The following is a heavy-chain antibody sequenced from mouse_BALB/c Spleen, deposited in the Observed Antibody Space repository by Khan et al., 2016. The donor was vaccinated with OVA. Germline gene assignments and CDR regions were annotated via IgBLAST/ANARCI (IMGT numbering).Heavy chain of an antibody. CDR1: GFTFSTYG. Sequence: EVKLVESGGDLVKPGGSLKLSCVASGFTFSTYGMSWVRQAPDKRLEWVATVSTGGSYTYYPDSVKGRFTISRDNAKNTLYLQMSGLRSEDTAMFYCTRLAYYYDSEGFAYWGQGTLVTVSA. CDR3: TRLAYYYDSEGFAY. J-gene: IGHJ3*01. V-gene: IGHV5-6*01. CDR2: VSTGGSYT. D-gene: IGHD1-1*01.